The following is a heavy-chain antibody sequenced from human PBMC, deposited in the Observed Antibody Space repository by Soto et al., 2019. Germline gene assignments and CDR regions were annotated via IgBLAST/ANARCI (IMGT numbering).Heavy chain of an antibody. CDR1: GYTFTSYD. V-gene: IGHV1-8*01. Sequence: QVQLVQSGAEVKKPGASVKVSCKASGYTFTSYDINWVRQATGQGLEWMGWMNPNSGNTGYAQKFQGRVTMTRNTSISTAYMELSSLRSEDTAVYYCARGPPTRYCSSTSCYTEEFDYWGQGTLVTVSS. CDR2: MNPNSGNT. CDR3: ARGPPTRYCSSTSCYTEEFDY. D-gene: IGHD2-2*02. J-gene: IGHJ4*02.